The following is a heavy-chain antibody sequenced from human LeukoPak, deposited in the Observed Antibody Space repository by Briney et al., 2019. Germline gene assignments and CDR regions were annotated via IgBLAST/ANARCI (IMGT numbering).Heavy chain of an antibody. D-gene: IGHD2-8*01. V-gene: IGHV3-30*18. J-gene: IGHJ3*02. CDR2: ISYVGSNK. CDR3: AKDSLGVIGAFDI. Sequence: GGSLRLSCAASGFTFSSYGMHWVRQAPGKGLEWVAIISYVGSNKYYADSVKGRFTISRDTSENTLYLQMNSLRAEDTAVYYCAKDSLGVIGAFDIWGQGTMVTVSS. CDR1: GFTFSSYG.